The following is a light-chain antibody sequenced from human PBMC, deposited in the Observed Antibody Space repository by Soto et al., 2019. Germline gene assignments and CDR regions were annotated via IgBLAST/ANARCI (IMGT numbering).Light chain of an antibody. J-gene: IGKJ5*01. CDR2: GAS. V-gene: IGKV3-20*01. CDR1: QSVSSNS. Sequence: EILLTQSPGTLSLSPGERATLSCRASQSVSSNSLAWYHQKPGQPPRLIIYGASSRANGIPDRFSGSGSGTDFTLTISRLEPEDFAVYYCQQYNNWPPITFGQGTRLEIK. CDR3: QQYNNWPPIT.